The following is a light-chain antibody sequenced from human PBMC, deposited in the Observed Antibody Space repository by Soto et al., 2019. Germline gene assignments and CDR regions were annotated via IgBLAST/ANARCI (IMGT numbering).Light chain of an antibody. Sequence: EIVLTQSPVTLSLSPGERATLSCRASQSVSSYLVWYQQKHGQAPRLLIYDASNRADGVPARFTGSGAGTDFTLTVSSLEPEDFAVYYWHRRDNWSLTFGGGTKVEIK. CDR1: QSVSSY. CDR2: DAS. V-gene: IGKV3-11*01. CDR3: HRRDNWSLT. J-gene: IGKJ4*01.